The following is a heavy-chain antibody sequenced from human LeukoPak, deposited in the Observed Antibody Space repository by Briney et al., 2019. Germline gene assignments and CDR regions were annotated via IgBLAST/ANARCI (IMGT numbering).Heavy chain of an antibody. CDR2: ISSSSSYI. CDR1: GFTFSSYS. D-gene: IGHD5-24*01. J-gene: IGHJ4*02. Sequence: GGSLRLSCAASGFTFSSYSMNWVRQAPGKGLEWVSSISSSSSYIYYADSVKGRFTISRDNAKNSLYLQMNSLRAEDTAVYYCARVMDRDVEMATSDYFDYWGQGTLVTVSS. V-gene: IGHV3-21*01. CDR3: ARVMDRDVEMATSDYFDY.